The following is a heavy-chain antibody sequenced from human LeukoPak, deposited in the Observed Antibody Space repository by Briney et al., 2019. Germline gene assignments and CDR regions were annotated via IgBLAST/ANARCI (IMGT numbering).Heavy chain of an antibody. CDR1: GFTFSSYW. CDR3: ASSGWYGGNYFDY. CDR2: IYSGGST. Sequence: GGSLRLSCAASGFTFSSYWMHWVRQAPGKGLEWVSVIYSGGSTYYADSVRGRFTISRDNSKNTLYLQMNSLRAEDTAVYYCASSGWYGGNYFDYWGQGTLVTVSS. D-gene: IGHD6-19*01. V-gene: IGHV3-66*01. J-gene: IGHJ4*02.